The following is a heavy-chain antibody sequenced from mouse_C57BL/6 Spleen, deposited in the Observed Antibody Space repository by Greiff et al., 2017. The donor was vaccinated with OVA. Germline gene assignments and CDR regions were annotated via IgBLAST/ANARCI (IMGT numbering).Heavy chain of an antibody. D-gene: IGHD2-3*01. CDR2: IWSGGST. V-gene: IGHV2-2*01. J-gene: IGHJ2*01. Sequence: QVQLQQSGPGLVQPSQSLSITCTVSGFSLTSYGVHWVRQSPGKGLEWLGVIWSGGSTDYNAAFISRLSISKDNSKSQVFFKMNSLQADDTAIYYCARIYDGSDYWGQGTTLTVSS. CDR3: ARIYDGSDY. CDR1: GFSLTSYG.